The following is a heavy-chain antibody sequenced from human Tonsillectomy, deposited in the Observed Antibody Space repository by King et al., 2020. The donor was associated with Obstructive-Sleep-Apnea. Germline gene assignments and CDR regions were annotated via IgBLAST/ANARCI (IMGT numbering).Heavy chain of an antibody. Sequence: VQLQQWGAGLLKPSETLSLSCAVYGGSFSDYYWSWIRQPPGKGLGWIVEWNHSGSTNYNASLRSRVTISVDMSKNQFSLKLTSVTAADTAVYYCGRGSGAADVGWFDPWGQGTLVTVSS. D-gene: IGHD6-13*01. CDR2: WNHSGST. CDR1: GGSFSDYY. V-gene: IGHV4-34*01. J-gene: IGHJ5*02. CDR3: GRGSGAADVGWFDP.